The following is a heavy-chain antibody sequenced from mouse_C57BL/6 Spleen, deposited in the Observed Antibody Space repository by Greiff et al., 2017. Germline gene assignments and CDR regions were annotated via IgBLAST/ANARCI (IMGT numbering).Heavy chain of an antibody. D-gene: IGHD2-2*01. CDR2: IDPENGDT. J-gene: IGHJ3*01. CDR1: GFNIKDDY. CDR3: TTGYVFAY. Sequence: EVQLQQSGAELVRPGASVKLSCTASGFNIKDDYMHWVKLRPEQGLEWIGWIDPENGDTEYASKFQGKATITADTSSNTAYLQLSSLTSEDTAVYYCTTGYVFAYWGQGTLVTVSA. V-gene: IGHV14-4*01.